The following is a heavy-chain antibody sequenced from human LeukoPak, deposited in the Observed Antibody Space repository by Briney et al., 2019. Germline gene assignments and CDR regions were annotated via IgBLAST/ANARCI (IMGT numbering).Heavy chain of an antibody. CDR1: GGTFSSYA. CDR3: ARGLVPTRMINNWFGP. CDR2: IIPIFGTA. J-gene: IGHJ5*02. D-gene: IGHD3-16*01. V-gene: IGHV1-69*13. Sequence: SVKVSCKASGGTFSSYAISWVRQAPGQGLEWMGGIIPIFGTANYAQKFQGRVTITADESTSTAYMELSSLRSEDTAVYYCARGLVPTRMINNWFGPWGQGTLVTVS.